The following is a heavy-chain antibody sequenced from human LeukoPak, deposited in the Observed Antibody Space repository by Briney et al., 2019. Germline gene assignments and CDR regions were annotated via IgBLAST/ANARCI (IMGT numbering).Heavy chain of an antibody. Sequence: PGGSLRLSCAASGFTFSNYAMSWVRQAPGKGLEWVSAFSGSGGSTYYADSVKGRFTISRDNSKSTLSLQMNSLRAEDTAIYYCATYRQVLLPFESWGQGTLVTVSS. CDR2: FSGSGGST. J-gene: IGHJ4*02. V-gene: IGHV3-23*01. CDR3: ATYRQVLLPFES. CDR1: GFTFSNYA. D-gene: IGHD2-8*02.